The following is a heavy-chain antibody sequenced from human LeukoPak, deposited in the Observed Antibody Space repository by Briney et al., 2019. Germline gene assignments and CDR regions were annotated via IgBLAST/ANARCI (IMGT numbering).Heavy chain of an antibody. CDR3: AREGYVSGSYYIIDY. CDR2: INPSGGST. J-gene: IGHJ4*02. V-gene: IGHV1-46*01. D-gene: IGHD1-26*01. CDR1: GYTFTSYY. Sequence: ASMKVSCKASGYTFTSYYMHWVRQAPGQGLEWMGIINPSGGSTSYAQKFQGRVTMTRDTSTSTVYMELSSLRSEDTAVYYCAREGYVSGSYYIIDYWGQGTLVTVSS.